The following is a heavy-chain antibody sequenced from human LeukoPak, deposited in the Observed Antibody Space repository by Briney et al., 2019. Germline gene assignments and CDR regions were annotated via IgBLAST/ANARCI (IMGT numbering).Heavy chain of an antibody. J-gene: IGHJ4*02. D-gene: IGHD5-18*01. Sequence: GGSLRLSCAASGFTVSSNYMSWVRQAPGKGLEWVSVIDSGGSTYYADSVKGRFTISRDNSKNTLYLQMNSLRAEDTAVYYCARERTAMVTGFDYWGQGTLVTVSS. CDR3: ARERTAMVTGFDY. CDR1: GFTVSSNY. CDR2: IDSGGST. V-gene: IGHV3-66*01.